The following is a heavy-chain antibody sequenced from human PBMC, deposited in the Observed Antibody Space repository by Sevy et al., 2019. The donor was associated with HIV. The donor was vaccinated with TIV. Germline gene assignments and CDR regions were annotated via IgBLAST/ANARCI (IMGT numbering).Heavy chain of an antibody. V-gene: IGHV3-23*01. CDR2: ISASGAMT. CDR1: GFTSSSYA. D-gene: IGHD6-19*01. J-gene: IGHJ4*02. Sequence: GGSLRLSCVASGFTSSSYAMSWVRQAPGKGLEWVSSISASGAMTYYADSVKGRFTISRDNSKSTLYLQMNSLRAEDTAIYYCAKASIEVAATTGGVFDYWGQGTLVTVSS. CDR3: AKASIEVAATTGGVFDY.